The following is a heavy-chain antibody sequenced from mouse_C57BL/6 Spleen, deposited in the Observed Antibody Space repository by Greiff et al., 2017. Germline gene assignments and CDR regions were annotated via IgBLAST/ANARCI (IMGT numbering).Heavy chain of an antibody. J-gene: IGHJ2*01. Sequence: EVKLQESGPELVKPGASVKMSCKASGYTFTDYNMHWVKQSHGKSLEWIGYINPNNGGTSYNQKFKGKATLTVNKSSSTAYMELRSLTSEDSAVYYCARSSNYVLDYWGQGTTLTVSS. CDR2: INPNNGGT. V-gene: IGHV1-22*01. CDR1: GYTFTDYN. CDR3: ARSSNYVLDY. D-gene: IGHD2-5*01.